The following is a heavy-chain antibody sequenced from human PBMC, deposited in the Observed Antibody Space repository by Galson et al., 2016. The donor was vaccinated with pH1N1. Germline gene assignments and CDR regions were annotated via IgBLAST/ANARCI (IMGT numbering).Heavy chain of an antibody. CDR3: VRGLRGYSFT. D-gene: IGHD5-18*01. V-gene: IGHV3-7*03. CDR1: GFNFSNYW. J-gene: IGHJ4*02. Sequence: SLRLSCAASGFNFSNYWMQWVRQAPGKGLQWVANINQDGDKKYYVGSVEGRFTISRDNSKNTLYLQMNSLRADDTAVYYCVRGLRGYSFTWGQGTLVTVSS. CDR2: INQDGDKK.